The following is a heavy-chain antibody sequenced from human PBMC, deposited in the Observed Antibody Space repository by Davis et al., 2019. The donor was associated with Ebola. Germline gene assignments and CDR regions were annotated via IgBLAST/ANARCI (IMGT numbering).Heavy chain of an antibody. CDR1: GFTFSSYS. J-gene: IGHJ4*02. D-gene: IGHD3-10*01. V-gene: IGHV3-21*01. CDR3: ARSATYYYGSGSWVYFDY. CDR2: ISSSSSYL. Sequence: GGSLRLSCAASGFTFSSYSMNWVRQAPGKGLEWVSSISSSSSYLYYADSVKGRFTISRDNAKNSLYLQMNSLRAEDTAVYYCARSATYYYGSGSWVYFDYWGQGTLVTVSS.